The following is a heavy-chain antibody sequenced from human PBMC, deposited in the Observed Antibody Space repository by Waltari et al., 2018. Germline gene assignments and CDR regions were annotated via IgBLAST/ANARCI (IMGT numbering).Heavy chain of an antibody. J-gene: IGHJ3*02. CDR1: GFTFSSYA. Sequence: VQLVESGGGLVQPGGYLRLSCAASGFTFSSYAMHWVRQAPGKGLEYVSAISSNGGSTYYANSVKGRFTISRDNSKNTLYLQMGSLRAEDMAVYYCARDRAFDIWGQGTMVTVSS. CDR2: ISSNGGST. CDR3: ARDRAFDI. V-gene: IGHV3-64*01.